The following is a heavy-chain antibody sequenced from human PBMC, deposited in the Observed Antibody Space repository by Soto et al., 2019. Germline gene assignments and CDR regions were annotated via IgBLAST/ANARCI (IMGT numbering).Heavy chain of an antibody. J-gene: IGHJ4*02. V-gene: IGHV4-4*07. CDR1: GDSLSTYY. D-gene: IGHD3-16*02. CDR2: IHDTGRA. CDR3: ARESVSGTYRFDS. Sequence: SETLSLTCTVSGDSLSTYYWSWIRQPAGERLEWIGRIHDTGRANYNPSLKSRVTMSVDTSKNQFSLRVNSVTAADTAVYYCARESVSGTYRFDSWGQGTLVTVSS.